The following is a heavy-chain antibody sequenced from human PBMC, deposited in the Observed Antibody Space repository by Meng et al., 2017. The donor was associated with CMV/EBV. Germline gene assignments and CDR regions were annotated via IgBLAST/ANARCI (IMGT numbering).Heavy chain of an antibody. CDR1: GFTFSSYS. V-gene: IGHV3-21*01. Sequence: GGSLRLSCAASGFTFSSYSMNWVRQAPGKGLEWVSSISSSSYIYYADSVKGRFTISRDNAKNSLYLQMNSLRAEDTAVYYCARDLSNYDILTGYQYYYYGMDVWGQGTTVTVSS. CDR2: ISSSSYI. D-gene: IGHD3-9*01. J-gene: IGHJ6*02. CDR3: ARDLSNYDILTGYQYYYYGMDV.